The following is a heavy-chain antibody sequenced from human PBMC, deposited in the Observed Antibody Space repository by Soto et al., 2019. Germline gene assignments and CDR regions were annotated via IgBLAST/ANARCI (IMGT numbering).Heavy chain of an antibody. D-gene: IGHD3-3*01. V-gene: IGHV3-23*04. J-gene: IGHJ4*02. Sequence: EVQLVESGGGLVQPGGSLRLSCAGSGFSFSGYAMSWVRQAPGKGLEWVSAIVTAGTTYYADSVKGRFTVSRDNSKNTVYLQMDSLRAEDTAVYYCASPGGFGVVVEWGYWGQGSLVTVSS. CDR3: ASPGGFGVVVEWGY. CDR1: GFSFSGYA. CDR2: IVTAGTT.